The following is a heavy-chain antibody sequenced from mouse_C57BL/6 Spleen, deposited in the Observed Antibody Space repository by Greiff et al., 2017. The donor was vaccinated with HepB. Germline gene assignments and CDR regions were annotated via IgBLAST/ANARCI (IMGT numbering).Heavy chain of an antibody. V-gene: IGHV1-42*01. D-gene: IGHD1-1*01. Sequence: EVQVVESGPELVKPGASVKISCKASGYSFTGYYMNWVKQSPEKSLEWIGEINPSTGGTTYNQKFKAKATLTVDKSSSTAYMQLKSLTSEDSAVYYCARSGYYGSGAYWGQGTLVTVSA. J-gene: IGHJ3*01. CDR1: GYSFTGYY. CDR2: INPSTGGT. CDR3: ARSGYYGSGAY.